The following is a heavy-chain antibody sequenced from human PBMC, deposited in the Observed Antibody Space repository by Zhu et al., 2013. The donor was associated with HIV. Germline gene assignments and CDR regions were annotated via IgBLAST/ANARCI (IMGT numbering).Heavy chain of an antibody. Sequence: QVQLVQSGAEVKKPGASVKVSCKASGYTFTGYYIHWVRQAPGQGLEWMGWINPNSGGTNYAQKFQGRVTMTRDTSISTAYMELSRLRSDDTAVYYCARDSAAGLPLGWFDPWGQGTLVTVSS. J-gene: IGHJ5*02. CDR3: ARDSAAGLPLGWFDP. CDR2: INPNSGGT. CDR1: GYTFTGYY. D-gene: IGHD6-13*01. V-gene: IGHV1-2*02.